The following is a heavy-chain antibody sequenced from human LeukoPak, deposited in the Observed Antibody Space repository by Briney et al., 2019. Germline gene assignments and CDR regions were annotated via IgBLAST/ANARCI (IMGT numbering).Heavy chain of an antibody. CDR1: RLTFSSYG. V-gene: IGHV3-30*03. D-gene: IGHD2-21*01. Sequence: PGRSLRLSCAASRLTFSSYGMHWARQAPGKGLEWVAVISYDGSNKYYADSVKGRFTISRDNSKNTLYLQMNSLRAEDTAVYYRASPMIHMMSITLWWGFDYSGQGTLVTVSS. J-gene: IGHJ4*02. CDR2: ISYDGSNK. CDR3: ASPMIHMMSITLWWGFDY.